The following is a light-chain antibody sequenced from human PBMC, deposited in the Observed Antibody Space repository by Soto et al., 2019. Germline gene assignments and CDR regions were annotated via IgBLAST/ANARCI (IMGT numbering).Light chain of an antibody. Sequence: QSVLTQPPSASGTPGQRVTISCSGSSSNIGSNTVNWYQQFPGTAPKLLIYSNNQRPSGVPDRFSGSKSGTSASLAISGLQSEDEADYYCAAWDDSLNAVVFGGGTKLTVL. J-gene: IGLJ2*01. V-gene: IGLV1-44*01. CDR3: AAWDDSLNAVV. CDR2: SNN. CDR1: SSNIGSNT.